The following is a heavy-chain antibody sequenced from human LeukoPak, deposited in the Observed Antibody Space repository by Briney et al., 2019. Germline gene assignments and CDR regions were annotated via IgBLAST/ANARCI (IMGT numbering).Heavy chain of an antibody. J-gene: IGHJ4*02. D-gene: IGHD6-19*01. Sequence: PGGSLRLSCAASGFTFIDYDMHWVRQVIGKGLEWVSAIGIRGDTHYSGSVKVRFTISRENAESSLYLQMNSLRAEDTAVYYCARGGIQVSGIDEFDYWGQGTLVTVSS. CDR3: ARGGIQVSGIDEFDY. V-gene: IGHV3-13*01. CDR1: GFTFIDYD. CDR2: IGIRGDT.